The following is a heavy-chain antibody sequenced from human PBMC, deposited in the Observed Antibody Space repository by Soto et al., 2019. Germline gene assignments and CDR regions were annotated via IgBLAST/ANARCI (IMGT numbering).Heavy chain of an antibody. J-gene: IGHJ4*02. D-gene: IGHD3-10*01. CDR3: ARTYGGEFHY. Sequence: GPTLVNPTQTLTLTCSFSGFSLTSTGVGVGWIRQPPGRTLEWLAVIYWNDDKRYSPSLKSRVTITKDTSKNQVVLTMTNMDPVDTATYYCARTYGGEFHYWGQGTLVTVSS. V-gene: IGHV2-5*01. CDR2: IYWNDDK. CDR1: GFSLTSTGVG.